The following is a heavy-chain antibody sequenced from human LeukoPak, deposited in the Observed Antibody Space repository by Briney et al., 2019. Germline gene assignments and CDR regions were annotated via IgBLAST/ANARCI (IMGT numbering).Heavy chain of an antibody. J-gene: IGHJ3*02. CDR1: GGSISSYY. CDR2: IYHSGST. V-gene: IGHV4-59*12. CDR3: ASSTSHIVVVTAIPEAFDI. Sequence: SETLSLTCTVSGGSISSYYWSWIRQPPGKGLEWIGYIYHSGSTYYNPSLKSRVTISVDRSKNQFSLKLSSVTAADTAVYYCASSTSHIVVVTAIPEAFDIWGQGTMVTVSS. D-gene: IGHD2-21*02.